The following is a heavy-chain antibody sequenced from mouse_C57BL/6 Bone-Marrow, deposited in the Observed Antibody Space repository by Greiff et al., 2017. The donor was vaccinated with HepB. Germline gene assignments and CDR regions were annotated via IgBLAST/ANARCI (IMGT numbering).Heavy chain of an antibody. Sequence: QVHVKQPGAELVRPGTSVKLSCKASGYTFTSYWMHWVKQRPGQGLEWIGVIDPSDSYTNYNQKFKGKATLTVDTSSSPAYMQLSSLTSEDSAVYYCARFIYYDYGDAMDYWGQGTSVTVSS. V-gene: IGHV1-59*01. CDR3: ARFIYYDYGDAMDY. CDR2: IDPSDSYT. CDR1: GYTFTSYW. D-gene: IGHD2-4*01. J-gene: IGHJ4*01.